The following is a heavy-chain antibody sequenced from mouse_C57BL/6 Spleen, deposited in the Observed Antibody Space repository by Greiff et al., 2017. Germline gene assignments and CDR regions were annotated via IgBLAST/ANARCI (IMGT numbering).Heavy chain of an antibody. Sequence: QVQLKESGPGLVAPSQSLSITCTVSGFSLTSYAISWVRQPPGKGLEWLGVIWPGGGTNYNSALKSRLSISKDNYKSQVFLKKNSLQTDDTAMYYWARKEIATEVATPYYAMDYWGQGTSVTVSS. J-gene: IGHJ4*01. CDR3: ARKEIATEVATPYYAMDY. D-gene: IGHD1-1*01. CDR2: IWPGGGT. CDR1: GFSLTSYA. V-gene: IGHV2-9-1*01.